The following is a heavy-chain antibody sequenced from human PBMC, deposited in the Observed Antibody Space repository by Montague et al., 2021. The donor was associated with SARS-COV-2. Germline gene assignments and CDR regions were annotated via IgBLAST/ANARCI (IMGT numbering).Heavy chain of an antibody. V-gene: IGHV3-21*01. CDR2: ISSSSSYI. Sequence: SLRLSRAASGFTFSSYRMNWVRQAPGKGLEWVSSISSSSSYIYYADSVKGRFTISRDNAKNSLYLQMNSLRAEDTAVYYCASDSGYDYGYYFDYWGQGTLVTVSS. D-gene: IGHD5-12*01. CDR1: GFTFSSYR. J-gene: IGHJ4*02. CDR3: ASDSGYDYGYYFDY.